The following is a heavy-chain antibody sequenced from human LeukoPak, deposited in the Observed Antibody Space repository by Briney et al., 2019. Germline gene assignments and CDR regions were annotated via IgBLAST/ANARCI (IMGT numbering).Heavy chain of an antibody. D-gene: IGHD1-26*01. CDR3: AREKQSGGTPFDY. V-gene: IGHV3-30*04. Sequence: GRSLRLSCVASGFTFTGHSMHWVRQAPGKGLEWVAVVAHDEKTIFYADSLKGRFTVSRDNSKNTVYLQMNSLRDEDTAVYYCAREKQSGGTPFDYWGQGSLVTVSS. CDR2: VAHDEKTI. J-gene: IGHJ4*02. CDR1: GFTFTGHS.